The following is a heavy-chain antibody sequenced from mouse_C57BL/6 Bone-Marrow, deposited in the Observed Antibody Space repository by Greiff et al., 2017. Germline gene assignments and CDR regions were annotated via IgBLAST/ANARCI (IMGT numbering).Heavy chain of an antibody. J-gene: IGHJ2*01. D-gene: IGHD1-1*01. V-gene: IGHV1-81*01. Sequence: QVQLQQSGAELARPGASVKLSCKASGYTFTSYGISWVKQRTGQGLEWIGEIYPRSGNTYYNEKFKGKATLTADKSSSTAYMELRSLTSEDSAVYFCARLPITTVVAHYVGFWGQGTTLTVSA. CDR3: ARLPITTVVAHYVGF. CDR1: GYTFTSYG. CDR2: IYPRSGNT.